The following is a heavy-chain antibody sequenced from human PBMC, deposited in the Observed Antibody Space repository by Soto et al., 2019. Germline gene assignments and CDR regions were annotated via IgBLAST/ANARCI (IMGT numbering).Heavy chain of an antibody. CDR1: GFAFSNYA. V-gene: IGHV3-23*01. J-gene: IGHJ4*02. CDR2: ISTSIDAT. CDR3: AKDRTVAARNFDY. D-gene: IGHD6-6*01. Sequence: EVQLLESGGGLVQPGGSLRLSCAASGFAFSNYAMHWVRQAPGKGLDWVSSISTSIDATYYADSVKGRFTISRDDSKNTLYLQMNSLRAEDSAVYYCAKDRTVAARNFDYWGQGTQVTVSS.